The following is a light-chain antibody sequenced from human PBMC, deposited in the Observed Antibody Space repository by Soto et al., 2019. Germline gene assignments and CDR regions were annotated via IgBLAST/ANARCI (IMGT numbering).Light chain of an antibody. Sequence: AIRRTQSPSSLSASTGDRVTITCRASQGISAYLASYQQKPGKAPKLLICVASTLQSGVPSRFSGSGSGTDFTLTISCLQSEDFATYYCQQYYSYPRTFGQATKVEIK. CDR1: QGISAY. J-gene: IGKJ1*01. V-gene: IGKV1-8*01. CDR3: QQYYSYPRT. CDR2: VAS.